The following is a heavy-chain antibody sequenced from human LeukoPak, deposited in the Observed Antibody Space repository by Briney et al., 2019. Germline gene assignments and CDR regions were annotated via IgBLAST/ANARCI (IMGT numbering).Heavy chain of an antibody. CDR3: AKAVVVVVAARNYFDY. D-gene: IGHD2-15*01. CDR1: GFTISSYA. V-gene: IGHV3-23*01. Sequence: PGGSLRLSCAASGFTISSYAMSWVRQAPGKGLEWVSAISGSGGSTYYADSVKGRFTISRDNSKNTLYLQMNSLRAEDTAVYYCAKAVVVVVAARNYFDYWGQGTLVTVSS. CDR2: ISGSGGST. J-gene: IGHJ4*02.